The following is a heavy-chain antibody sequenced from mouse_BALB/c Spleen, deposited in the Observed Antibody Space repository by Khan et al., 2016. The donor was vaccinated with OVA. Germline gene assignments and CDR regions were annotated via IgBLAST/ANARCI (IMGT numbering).Heavy chain of an antibody. CDR3: AKNQAGYAMDY. CDR2: TWRGGST. CDR1: GFSLTNYG. J-gene: IGHJ4*01. V-gene: IGHV2-5*01. Sequence: VELVESGPGLVQPSQSLSITCTVSGFSLTNYGVHWVRQSPGKGLEWLGVTWRGGSTDYNAAFMSRLYITKDNSKSQVFFKMNSLQADDTAIYYCAKNQAGYAMDYWGQGTSVTVSS.